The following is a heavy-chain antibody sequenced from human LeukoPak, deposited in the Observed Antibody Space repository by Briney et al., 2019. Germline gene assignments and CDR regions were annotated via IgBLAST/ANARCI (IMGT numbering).Heavy chain of an antibody. CDR1: GGSISSYY. J-gene: IGHJ5*02. V-gene: IGHV4-59*01. CDR2: IYYSGST. Sequence: SETLSLTCTVSGGSISSYYWTWIRQPPGKGLEWIGYIYYSGSTNYNPSLKSRVTISVDTSKNQCSLKLSSVTAADTAVYYCARAHSYSSWNWFDPWGQGTLVTVSS. D-gene: IGHD6-19*01. CDR3: ARAHSYSSWNWFDP.